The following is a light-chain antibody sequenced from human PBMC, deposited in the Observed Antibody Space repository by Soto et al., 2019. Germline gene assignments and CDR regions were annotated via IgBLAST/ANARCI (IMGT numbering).Light chain of an antibody. J-gene: IGKJ2*01. Sequence: DIQMTQSPPSLSASVGDRVTITCQASHDIGNSLNWYQDKPGQAPKLVIYDAYNLETGVPSTFSGNGYGTDFTFTISSLRPEDIATYYCQQSYRTPYTFGQGTKLETK. CDR2: DAY. CDR1: HDIGNS. V-gene: IGKV1-33*01. CDR3: QQSYRTPYT.